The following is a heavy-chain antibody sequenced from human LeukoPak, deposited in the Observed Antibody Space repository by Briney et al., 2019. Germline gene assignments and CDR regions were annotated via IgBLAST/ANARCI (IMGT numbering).Heavy chain of an antibody. D-gene: IGHD3-3*01. CDR3: TRVSWRGEIY. V-gene: IGHV3-48*03. Sequence: GGSLRLSCAASGFTFSSYEMNWVRQAPGKGLEWVSSISRGGSPIYYADSVKGRFTTSRDNAKKSLFLQMNSLRAEDTAVYYCTRVSWRGEIYWGQGTLVSVSS. CDR1: GFTFSSYE. J-gene: IGHJ4*02. CDR2: ISRGGSPI.